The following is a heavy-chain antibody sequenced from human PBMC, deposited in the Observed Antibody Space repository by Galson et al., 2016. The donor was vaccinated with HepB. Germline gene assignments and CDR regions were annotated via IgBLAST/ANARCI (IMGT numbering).Heavy chain of an antibody. D-gene: IGHD3-10*01. Sequence: SVKVSCKASGYNFNDYEIHWVRQASGQGLEWMAWMDPNTGDTGSAPQFRGRLTITRDISTTTVYMDLTSLTSEDTAVYYCARGGGSIIRLAPDFWGQGTLVIVSS. V-gene: IGHV1-8*01. CDR2: MDPNTGDT. J-gene: IGHJ4*02. CDR1: GYNFNDYE. CDR3: ARGGGSIIRLAPDF.